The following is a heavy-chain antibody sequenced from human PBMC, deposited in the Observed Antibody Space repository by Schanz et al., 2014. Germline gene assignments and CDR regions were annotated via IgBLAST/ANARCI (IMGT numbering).Heavy chain of an antibody. D-gene: IGHD3-10*01. V-gene: IGHV3-30*03. CDR2: VSSDGNND. J-gene: IGHJ4*02. Sequence: VQLVESGGGLVQPGGSLRLSCAASGFTFSAYYMDWVRQAPGKGLEWVALVSSDGNNDYYTDSVKGRFTISRDNSKNTLFLQMNSLRAEDTAVYYCARIGGSVFDYWAQGTLVTVSS. CDR1: GFTFSAYY. CDR3: ARIGGSVFDY.